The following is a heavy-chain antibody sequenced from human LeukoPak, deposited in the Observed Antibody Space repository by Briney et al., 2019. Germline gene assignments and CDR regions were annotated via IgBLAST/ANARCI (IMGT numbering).Heavy chain of an antibody. CDR2: INSDGSST. V-gene: IGHV3-74*01. CDR1: GFIFSNYW. D-gene: IGHD3-16*01. CDR3: ARIRGGYYSDF. Sequence: GGSLRLSCAASGFIFSNYWMYWVRQAPGKGLVWVSRINSDGSSTSYTDSVKGRFTISRDNAKNTLYLQMNSLRAKDTAVYYCARIRGGYYSDFWGQGTLVTVSS. J-gene: IGHJ4*02.